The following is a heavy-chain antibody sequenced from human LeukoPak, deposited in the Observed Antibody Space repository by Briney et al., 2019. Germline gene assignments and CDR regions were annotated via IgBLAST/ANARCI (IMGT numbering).Heavy chain of an antibody. CDR1: GGSISSGGYY. CDR3: ARAGDIVVVPAAILYNWFDP. D-gene: IGHD2-2*01. J-gene: IGHJ5*02. V-gene: IGHV4-31*03. Sequence: PSQTLSLTCTVSGGSISSGGYYWSWIRQHPGKGLEWIGYIYYSGSTYYNPSLKSRVTISVDTSKNQFSLKLSSVTAADTAVYYCARAGDIVVVPAAILYNWFDPWGQGTLVTVSS. CDR2: IYYSGST.